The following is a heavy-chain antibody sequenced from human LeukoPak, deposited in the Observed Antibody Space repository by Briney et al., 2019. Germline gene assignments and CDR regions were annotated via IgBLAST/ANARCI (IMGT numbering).Heavy chain of an antibody. CDR3: ARDSYYYDSSGYYYYYGMDV. V-gene: IGHV3-11*01. J-gene: IGHJ6*02. CDR1: GFTFSDYY. CDR2: ISSSGSTI. D-gene: IGHD3-22*01. Sequence: GGSLRLSCAASGFTFSDYYMSWIRQAPGKGLEWVSYISSSGSTIYYADSVKGRLTISRDNAKNSLYLQMNSLRAEDTAVYYCARDSYYYDSSGYYYYYGMDVWGQGTTVTVSS.